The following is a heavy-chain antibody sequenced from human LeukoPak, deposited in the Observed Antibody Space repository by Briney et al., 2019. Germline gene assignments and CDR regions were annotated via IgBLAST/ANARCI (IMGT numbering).Heavy chain of an antibody. Sequence: SSETLSLTCTVSGYSISSGYYWSWIRQPPGQGLEWIGYIYYRGSTNYNPSFKSRVTISVDTSKNQFSLKLSSVTAADTAVYYCARDRSSSGWEPFDPWGQGILVTVSS. CDR3: ARDRSSSGWEPFDP. CDR2: IYYRGST. D-gene: IGHD3-22*01. J-gene: IGHJ5*02. V-gene: IGHV4-61*01. CDR1: GYSISSGYY.